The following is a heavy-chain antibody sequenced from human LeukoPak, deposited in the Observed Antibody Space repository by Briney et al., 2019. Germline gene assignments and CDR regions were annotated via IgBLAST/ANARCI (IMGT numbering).Heavy chain of an antibody. J-gene: IGHJ5*02. V-gene: IGHV3-21*01. CDR1: GFTFSSYS. D-gene: IGHD3-10*01. Sequence: GGSLRLSCAASGFTFSSYSMNWVRQAPGKGLEWDSSISSSSSYIYYADSVKGRFTITRDNAKNSLYLQMNSLRAEDTAVYYCDVLLWFGGAAKQYNWFDPSGQGTLVTVSS. CDR3: DVLLWFGGAAKQYNWFDP. CDR2: ISSSSSYI.